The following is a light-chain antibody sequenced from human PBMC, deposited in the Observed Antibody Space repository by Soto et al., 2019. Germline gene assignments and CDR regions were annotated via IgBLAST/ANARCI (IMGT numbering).Light chain of an antibody. CDR2: AAS. J-gene: IGKJ1*01. CDR3: QQHYNTPRT. Sequence: IHMTHSPSSLSASVAHSVPITSRSSQTIIGYLNWYQQRPGKAPRLLINAASNLQSGVPSRFRGSGSETDFTLTISSLQPEDFATYYCQQHYNTPRTFGQGTKVDI. CDR1: QTIIGY. V-gene: IGKV1-39*01.